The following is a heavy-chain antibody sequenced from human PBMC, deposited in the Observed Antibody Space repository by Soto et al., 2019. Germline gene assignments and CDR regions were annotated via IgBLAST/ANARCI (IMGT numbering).Heavy chain of an antibody. CDR1: GFTFTSSG. CDR2: IVVGSGNT. V-gene: IGHV1-58*02. D-gene: IGHD2-15*01. Sequence: RASVKVSCKASGFTFTSSGMQWVRQARGQRLEWIGWIVVGSGNTNYAQKFQERVTITRDMSTSTAYMELSSLRSEDTAGYYCAATCNDYYYYYGMDVWG. J-gene: IGHJ6*02. CDR3: AATCNDYYYYYGMDV.